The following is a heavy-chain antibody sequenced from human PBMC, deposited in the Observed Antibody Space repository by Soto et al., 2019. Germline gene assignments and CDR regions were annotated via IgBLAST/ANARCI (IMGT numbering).Heavy chain of an antibody. Sequence: PGGSLRLSCAASGFTFSSYGMHWVRQAPGKGLEWVAVIWYDGSNKYYADSVKGRFTISRDNSKNTLYLQMNSLRAEDTAVYYCARDLGAAVKSETYYFEYWGQGTLVTVSS. J-gene: IGHJ4*02. CDR1: GFTFSSYG. V-gene: IGHV3-33*01. CDR2: IWYDGSNK. CDR3: ARDLGAAVKSETYYFEY. D-gene: IGHD1-26*01.